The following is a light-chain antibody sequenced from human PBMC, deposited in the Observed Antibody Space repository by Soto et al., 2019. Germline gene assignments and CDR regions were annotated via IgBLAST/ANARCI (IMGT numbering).Light chain of an antibody. CDR1: QNIGTN. J-gene: IGKJ1*01. CDR2: AAS. V-gene: IGKV3-15*01. Sequence: EIVMTQSPATLSVSPGERATLSCRASQNIGTNLAWFQQKPGQAPRLLIYAASIRATDVPARFSGSGSGTEFTLTISGLQSDDFAVYFCQQYKNWPPWTFGHGTKVEIK. CDR3: QQYKNWPPWT.